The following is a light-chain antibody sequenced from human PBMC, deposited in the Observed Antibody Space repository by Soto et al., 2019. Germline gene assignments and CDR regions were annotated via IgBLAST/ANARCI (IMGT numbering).Light chain of an antibody. Sequence: SHITQSPSSLSPSVGDSVTITCRASQGIGDYLSWYQQKPGKVPKLLIYRSSILQSGVPSRFSGSGSGTDFTLTITSLQPEDVATYYCQQYNSYSRTFGQGTKVDIK. CDR3: QQYNSYSRT. CDR2: RSS. CDR1: QGIGDY. V-gene: IGKV1-27*01. J-gene: IGKJ1*01.